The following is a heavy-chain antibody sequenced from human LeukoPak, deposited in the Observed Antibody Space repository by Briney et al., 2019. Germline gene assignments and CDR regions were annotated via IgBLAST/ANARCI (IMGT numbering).Heavy chain of an antibody. Sequence: ASVTVSCTASGYTFTGYYMHWVRQAPGQGLEWMGRINPNSGGTNYAQKFQGRVTMTRDTSISTAYMELSRLRSDDTAVYYCASHYDRDGGVDYWGQGTLVTVSS. CDR3: ASHYDRDGGVDY. CDR2: INPNSGGT. V-gene: IGHV1-2*06. CDR1: GYTFTGYY. J-gene: IGHJ4*02. D-gene: IGHD3-16*01.